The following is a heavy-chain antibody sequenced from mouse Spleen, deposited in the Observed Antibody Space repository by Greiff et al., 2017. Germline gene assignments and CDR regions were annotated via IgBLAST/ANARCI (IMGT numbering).Heavy chain of an antibody. Sequence: DVKLVESGGGLVKPGGSLKLSCAASGFTFSSYGMSWVRQTPEKRLEWVATISGGGSYTYYPDSVKGRFTISRDNAKNNLYLQMSSLRSEDTALYYCSRQGIYYDYDGPFDYWGQGTTLTVSS. V-gene: IGHV5-9-2*01. D-gene: IGHD2-4*01. CDR2: ISGGGSYT. CDR3: SRQGIYYDYDGPFDY. CDR1: GFTFSSYG. J-gene: IGHJ2*01.